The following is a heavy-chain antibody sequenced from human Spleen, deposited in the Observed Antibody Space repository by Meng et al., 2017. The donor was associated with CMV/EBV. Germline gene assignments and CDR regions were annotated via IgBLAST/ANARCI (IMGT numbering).Heavy chain of an antibody. CDR3: ARVEGYDILTGYYSKGLDY. Sequence: GSLRLSCGVYGGSFSGYYWSWIRQPPGKGLEWIGEVNHSGRTNYNPSLKSRVTISVDTSKNQFSLKLSSVTAADTAVYYCARVEGYDILTGYYSKGLDYWGQGTLVTVSS. V-gene: IGHV4-34*01. J-gene: IGHJ4*02. CDR1: GGSFSGYY. CDR2: VNHSGRT. D-gene: IGHD3-9*01.